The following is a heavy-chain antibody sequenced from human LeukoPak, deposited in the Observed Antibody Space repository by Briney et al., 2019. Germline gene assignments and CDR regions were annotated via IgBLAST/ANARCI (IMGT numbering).Heavy chain of an antibody. D-gene: IGHD3-10*01. V-gene: IGHV3-30*02. J-gene: IGHJ5*02. CDR3: AKPLMRDRWFGES. CDR2: IRYDGNDK. CDR1: GFTFSYYG. Sequence: GGSLRLSCAASGFTFSYYGIHWVRQAPGKGLEWVAFIRYDGNDKYYTKSVKGRFTISRDTSRNTVSLQMNSLRLEDTAIYYCAKPLMRDRWFGESWGQGTLVTVSS.